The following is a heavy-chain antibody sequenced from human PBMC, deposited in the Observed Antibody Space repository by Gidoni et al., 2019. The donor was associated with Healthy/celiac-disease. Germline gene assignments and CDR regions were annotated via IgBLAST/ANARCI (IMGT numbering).Heavy chain of an antibody. J-gene: IGHJ6*02. V-gene: IGHV3-11*06. CDR3: ARGPRRSSTSCYSYYYYGMDV. Sequence: QVQLVESGGGLVKPGGSLRLPCAASGFTSSDHYMSRFRQDPGKGLEWVSYISSSSRYTNYADSVKVRFTISRDNAKNSLYLQMNSLRAEDTAVYYCARGPRRSSTSCYSYYYYGMDVWGQGTTVTVSS. D-gene: IGHD2-2*01. CDR1: GFTSSDHY. CDR2: ISSSSRYT.